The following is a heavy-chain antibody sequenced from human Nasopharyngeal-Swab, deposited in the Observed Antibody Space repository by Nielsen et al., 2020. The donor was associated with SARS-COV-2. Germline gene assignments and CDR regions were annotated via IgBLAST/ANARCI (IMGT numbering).Heavy chain of an antibody. CDR3: ARERTAPGTLYYFDY. CDR2: IHQSGST. J-gene: IGHJ4*02. Sequence: WIRQPPGKGLEWMGFIHQSGSTTYSPPLKSRLTMSVDTSKNQFSLKLTSVTAADTALYYCARERTAPGTLYYFDYWGQGTPVTVSS. D-gene: IGHD1/OR15-1a*01. V-gene: IGHV4-30-4*01.